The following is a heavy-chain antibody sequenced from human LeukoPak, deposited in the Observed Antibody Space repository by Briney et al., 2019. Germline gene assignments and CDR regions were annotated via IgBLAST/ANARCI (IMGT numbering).Heavy chain of an antibody. CDR2: INPNSGGT. CDR1: GYTFTDNY. J-gene: IGHJ6*02. V-gene: IGHV1-2*02. CDR3: ARVRSYYYGMDV. Sequence: ASVKVSCKVSGYTFTDNYIHWVRQAPGQGLEWMGWINPNSGGTNYAQRFQGRVTVTGDTSTSTAYIELSRLTSDDTAVYYCARVRSYYYGMDVWGQGTTVTVSS.